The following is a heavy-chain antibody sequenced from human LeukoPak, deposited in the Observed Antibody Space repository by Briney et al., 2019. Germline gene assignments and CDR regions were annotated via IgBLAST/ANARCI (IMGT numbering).Heavy chain of an antibody. Sequence: GRSLRLSCAASGFTFSSYAMHWVRQAPGKGLEWVAVISYDGSNKYYADSVKGRFTISRDNSKNTLYLQMNSLRAEDTAVYYCARVPGTPYGGADGDYYMDVWGKGTTVTVSS. CDR2: ISYDGSNK. V-gene: IGHV3-30-3*01. CDR1: GFTFSSYA. J-gene: IGHJ6*03. CDR3: ARVPGTPYGGADGDYYMDV. D-gene: IGHD1-14*01.